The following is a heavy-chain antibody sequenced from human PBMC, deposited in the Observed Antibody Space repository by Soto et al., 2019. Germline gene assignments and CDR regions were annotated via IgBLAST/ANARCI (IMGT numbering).Heavy chain of an antibody. D-gene: IGHD6-13*01. CDR3: AKDQGIAASHGID. CDR1: GFTFNNYG. CDR2: ISNDGSDK. J-gene: IGHJ3*01. V-gene: IGHV3-30*18. Sequence: QVQLAESGGGVVQPGRSLRLSCAASGFTFNNYGMHWVRQAPGKGLEWVAVISNDGSDKYYADSVKGRLTISRDNSKNTVYLQMNRLRAEDTAVYYCAKDQGIAASHGIDWGQGTMVTVSS.